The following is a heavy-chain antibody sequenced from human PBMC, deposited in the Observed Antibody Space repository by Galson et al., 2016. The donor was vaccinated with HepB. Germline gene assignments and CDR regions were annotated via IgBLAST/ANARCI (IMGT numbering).Heavy chain of an antibody. CDR1: GFSFSNYW. CDR3: ARDNKWLLSYYFFYSMDV. V-gene: IGHV3-7*01. Sequence: SLRLSCAASGFSFSNYWMSWVRQSPGKGLEWVANIKQDGSENYYVDSVKGRFTISRDNAKNPLYLQMNSLRAEDTAVYYCARDNKWLLSYYFFYSMDVWGQGTTVTVSS. J-gene: IGHJ6*02. D-gene: IGHD3-22*01. CDR2: IKQDGSEN.